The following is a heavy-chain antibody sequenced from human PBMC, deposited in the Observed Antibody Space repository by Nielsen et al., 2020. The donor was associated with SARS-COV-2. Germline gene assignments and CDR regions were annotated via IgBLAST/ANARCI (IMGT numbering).Heavy chain of an antibody. CDR3: ARVNPISDSWFDAFQI. CDR2: IYSDDSA. D-gene: IGHD6-13*01. J-gene: IGHJ3*02. Sequence: GESLKISCAASGFSVSSNYMSWVRQAAGKGLEWVSVIYSDDSASYADSVKGRFTVSRDNFKNMLFLQMNSLKTEDTAVYYCARVNPISDSWFDAFQIWGQGTMVTVSS. V-gene: IGHV3-66*01. CDR1: GFSVSSNY.